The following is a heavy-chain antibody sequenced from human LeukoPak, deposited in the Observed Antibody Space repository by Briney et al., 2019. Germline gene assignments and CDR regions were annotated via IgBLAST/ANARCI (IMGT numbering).Heavy chain of an antibody. Sequence: GGSLRLSCAASGFTFSDYDMSWIRQAPGKGLEWVSYIRSSGSNIYYADSVKGRFTISRDNAKNSLYLQMNSLRVEEQGVYYCARDGRWINYYDGSSPVWGQGALVTVSS. CDR2: IRSSGSNI. V-gene: IGHV3-11*04. CDR3: ARDGRWINYYDGSSPV. CDR1: GFTFSDYD. D-gene: IGHD3-22*01. J-gene: IGHJ4*02.